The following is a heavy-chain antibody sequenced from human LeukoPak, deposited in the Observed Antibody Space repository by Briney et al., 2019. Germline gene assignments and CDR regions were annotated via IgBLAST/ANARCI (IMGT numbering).Heavy chain of an antibody. CDR1: GGSISSYY. D-gene: IGHD2-21*01. CDR3: ARLSDYCGGDCYSGDNWFDP. CDR2: IYYSGST. V-gene: IGHV4-59*01. J-gene: IGHJ5*02. Sequence: PSETLSLTCTVSGGSISSYYWSWIRQPPGKGLERIGYIYYSGSTNYNPSLKSRVTISGDTSNNQFSLKLTSVTAADTAVYYCARLSDYCGGDCYSGDNWFDPWGQGTLVTVSS.